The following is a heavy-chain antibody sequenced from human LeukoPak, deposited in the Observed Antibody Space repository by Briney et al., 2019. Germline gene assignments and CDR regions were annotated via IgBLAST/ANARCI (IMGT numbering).Heavy chain of an antibody. CDR2: IYYSGST. CDR3: ARDIGYSSSWYSVSRHYYYGMDV. J-gene: IGHJ6*02. Sequence: SETLSLTCTVSGGSVSSGSYYWSWIRQPPGKGLEWIGYIYYSGSTNYNPSLKSRVTISVDTSKNQSSLKLSSVTAADTAVYYCARDIGYSSSWYSVSRHYYYGMDVWGQGTTVTVSS. D-gene: IGHD6-13*01. CDR1: GGSVSSGSYY. V-gene: IGHV4-61*01.